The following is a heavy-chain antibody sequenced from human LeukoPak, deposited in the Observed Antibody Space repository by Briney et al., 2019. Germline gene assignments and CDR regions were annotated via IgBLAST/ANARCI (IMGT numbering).Heavy chain of an antibody. V-gene: IGHV4-39*01. CDR2: IFYSGST. CDR3: ARALGGSYRFDY. Sequence: KTSETLSLTCTVSGGSISSSSYYWGWIRQSPGKGLEWIGSIFYSGSTYYNPSLKSRVTISIDTSENQFSLKVSSVTAADTAVYYCARALGGSYRFDYWGQGTLVTVSS. CDR1: GGSISSSSYY. D-gene: IGHD1-26*01. J-gene: IGHJ4*02.